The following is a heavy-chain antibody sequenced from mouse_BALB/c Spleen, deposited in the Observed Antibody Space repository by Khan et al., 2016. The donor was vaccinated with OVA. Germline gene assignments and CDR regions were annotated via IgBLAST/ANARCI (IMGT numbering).Heavy chain of an antibody. D-gene: IGHD2-3*01. CDR3: TRERGDGSSFAY. Sequence: VQLQQSGIELVRPGASVKLSCKASGYTFTNYWINWVKQRPGQGLEWIGNIYPSDSYTNYNQKFKDKATLTVDKSSSTAYMQLSSPTSEDSAVYYCTRERGDGSSFAYWGQGTLVTVSA. CDR1: GYTFTNYW. J-gene: IGHJ3*01. CDR2: IYPSDSYT. V-gene: IGHV1-69*02.